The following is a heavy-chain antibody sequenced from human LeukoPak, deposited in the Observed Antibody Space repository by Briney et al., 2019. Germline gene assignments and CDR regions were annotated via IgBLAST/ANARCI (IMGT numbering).Heavy chain of an antibody. D-gene: IGHD6-19*01. J-gene: IGHJ4*02. V-gene: IGHV3-23*01. CDR1: GFTFSSYA. Sequence: PGGSLRLSCAASGFTFSSYAMSWVRQAPGKGLEWVSAISGSGGSTYYADSVRGRFTISRDNSKNTLYLQMNSLRAEDTAVYYCAKVGDIAVLFDYWGQGTLVTVSS. CDR3: AKVGDIAVLFDY. CDR2: ISGSGGST.